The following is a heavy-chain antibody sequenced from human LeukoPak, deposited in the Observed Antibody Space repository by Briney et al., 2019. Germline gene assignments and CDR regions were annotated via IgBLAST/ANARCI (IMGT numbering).Heavy chain of an antibody. V-gene: IGHV4-59*01. J-gene: IGHJ4*02. Sequence: PSETLSLTCTVSGGSISSYYWSWIRQPPGKGLEWIGYIYYSGSTNYNPSLKSRVTISVDTSKNQFSLKLSSVTAADTPVYYCTRVICSGGSCRFDYWGQGTLVTVSS. D-gene: IGHD2-15*01. CDR3: TRVICSGGSCRFDY. CDR1: GGSISSYY. CDR2: IYYSGST.